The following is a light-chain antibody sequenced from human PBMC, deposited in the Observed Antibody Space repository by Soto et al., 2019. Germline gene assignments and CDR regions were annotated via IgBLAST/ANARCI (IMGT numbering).Light chain of an antibody. CDR3: QQRSNWPLT. Sequence: EIVLTQSPATLSLSPGERATLSCRASQSVSSYLAWYQQKPGQAPRLLNYDASNRATGIPARFSGSGSGTDFTLTISSLEPEYFAVYDCQQRSNWPLTFGPGTKVYIK. V-gene: IGKV3-11*01. CDR2: DAS. CDR1: QSVSSY. J-gene: IGKJ3*01.